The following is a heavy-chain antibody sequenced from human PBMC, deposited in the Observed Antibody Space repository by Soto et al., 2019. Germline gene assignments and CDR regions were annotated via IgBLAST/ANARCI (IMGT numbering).Heavy chain of an antibody. D-gene: IGHD4-17*01. V-gene: IGHV1-18*04. Sequence: ASVKVSCKAAGYTFTSYGISWVRQAPGQGLEWMGWISAYNGNTNYAQKLQGRVTMTTDTSTSTAYMELRSLRSDDTAVYYCARDPFYGGNQYFQHWGQGTLVTVSS. CDR2: ISAYNGNT. CDR1: GYTFTSYG. J-gene: IGHJ1*01. CDR3: ARDPFYGGNQYFQH.